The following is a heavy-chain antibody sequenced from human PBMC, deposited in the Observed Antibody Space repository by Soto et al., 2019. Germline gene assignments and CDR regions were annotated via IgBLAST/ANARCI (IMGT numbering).Heavy chain of an antibody. CDR3: AHEAQRDFFDF. Sequence: QITLKESGPALVEPTQTLTLTCTFSGFSLSAPGAGVAWIRRPPGKAMEGLAFIYWNGEKRFSPSPKTSLTVNRDSTRNEVVLTVTHMDAVDAGSYFWAHEAQRDFFDFWGPGTQVTVSS. D-gene: IGHD6-25*01. CDR2: IYWNGEK. CDR1: GFSLSAPGAG. V-gene: IGHV2-5*01. J-gene: IGHJ5*01.